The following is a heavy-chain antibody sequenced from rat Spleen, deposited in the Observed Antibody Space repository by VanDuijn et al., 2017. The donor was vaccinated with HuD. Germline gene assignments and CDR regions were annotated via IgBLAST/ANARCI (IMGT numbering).Heavy chain of an antibody. V-gene: IGHV6-6*01. J-gene: IGHJ4*01. CDR3: AWRGIIRGTHYYVMDA. Sequence: EVQVLESGGGLVQPGNSLKLSCATSGFTFSTAWMYWYRQFPEKRLEWVARIKAKSNNYATDYTESVKGRFTISRDDSKSSIYLQMNNLKEEDTAIYYCAWRGIIRGTHYYVMDAWGQGASVTVSS. CDR2: IKAKSNNYAT. D-gene: IGHD4-3*01. CDR1: GFTFSTAW.